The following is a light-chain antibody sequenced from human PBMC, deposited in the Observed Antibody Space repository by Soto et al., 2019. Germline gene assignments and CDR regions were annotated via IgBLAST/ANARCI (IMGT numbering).Light chain of an antibody. Sequence: EIVLTQSTATLSLSTGERATLSCRASQSVSSYLAWYQQKPGQAPRLLISDASNRATGIPARFSGSGSGTDFTLTISSLEPEDFAVYYCQQRSNWLSTFGQGTKLEIK. J-gene: IGKJ2*01. CDR3: QQRSNWLST. CDR1: QSVSSY. V-gene: IGKV3-11*01. CDR2: DAS.